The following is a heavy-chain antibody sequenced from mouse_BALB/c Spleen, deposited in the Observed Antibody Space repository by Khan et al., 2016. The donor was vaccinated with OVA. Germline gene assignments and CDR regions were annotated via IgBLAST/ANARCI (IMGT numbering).Heavy chain of an antibody. CDR3: ASHLTGSFAY. CDR2: MSSGGDYT. CDR1: GFTFSSYS. D-gene: IGHD4-1*01. Sequence: EVKLEESGGDLVKPGGSLKLSCAASGFTFSSYSMSWVRQIPDKRLEWVATMSSGGDYTYYPDSVKGRFTISRDNAKNTLYLQMSSLKSEDTAMYYCASHLTGSFAYWGQGTLVTVSA. J-gene: IGHJ3*01. V-gene: IGHV5-6*02.